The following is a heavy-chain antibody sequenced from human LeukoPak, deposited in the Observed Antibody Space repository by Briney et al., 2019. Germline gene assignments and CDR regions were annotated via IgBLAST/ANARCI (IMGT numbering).Heavy chain of an antibody. CDR1: GFTVSSNY. CDR2: IYSGGST. CDR3: ARDWEGSGSYKRGYYFDY. Sequence: GGSLRLSCAASGFTVSSNYMSWIRQAPGKGLEWVSVIYSGGSTYYADSVKGRFTISRDNSKNTLYLQMDSLRAEDTAVYYCARDWEGSGSYKRGYYFDYWGQGTLVTVSS. J-gene: IGHJ4*02. D-gene: IGHD1-26*01. V-gene: IGHV3-53*01.